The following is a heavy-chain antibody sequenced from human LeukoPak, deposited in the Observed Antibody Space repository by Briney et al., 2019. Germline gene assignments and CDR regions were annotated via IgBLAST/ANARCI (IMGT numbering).Heavy chain of an antibody. Sequence: GGSLRLSCAASGFTFSSYEMNWVRQAPGKGLEWVSYISSSGSTIYYADSVKGQFTISRDNAKNSLYLQMNSLRAEDTALYYCARAAPPGFYYYYMDVWGKGTTVTVSS. V-gene: IGHV3-48*03. J-gene: IGHJ6*03. CDR3: ARAAPPGFYYYYMDV. CDR1: GFTFSSYE. D-gene: IGHD1-14*01. CDR2: ISSSGSTI.